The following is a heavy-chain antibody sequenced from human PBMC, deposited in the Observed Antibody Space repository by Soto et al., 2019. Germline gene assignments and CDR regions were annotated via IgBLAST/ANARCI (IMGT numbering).Heavy chain of an antibody. J-gene: IGHJ5*02. CDR2: IYYSGST. D-gene: IGHD1-1*01. CDR3: AATPGRIGWFDP. V-gene: IGHV4-31*03. CDR1: GGSISSGGYY. Sequence: QVQLQESGPGLVKPSQTLSLTCTVSGGSISSGGYYWSWIRQHPGKGLEWIGYIYYSGSTYYNPSLKSRXXIXLVXSKNQFSLKLSSVTAADTAVYYCAATPGRIGWFDPWGQGTLVTVSS.